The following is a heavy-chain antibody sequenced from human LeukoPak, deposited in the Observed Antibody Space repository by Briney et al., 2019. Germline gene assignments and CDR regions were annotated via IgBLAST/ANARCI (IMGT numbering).Heavy chain of an antibody. V-gene: IGHV4-59*01. Sequence: SETLSLTCTVSGGSISSYYWSWIRQPPGKGLEWIGYIYYSGSTNYNPSLKSRVTISVDTSKNQFSLKLSSVTAADTAVYYCARVLYYYGSGSYYMGGFDYWGQGTLVTVSS. J-gene: IGHJ4*02. D-gene: IGHD3-10*01. CDR2: IYYSGST. CDR1: GGSISSYY. CDR3: ARVLYYYGSGSYYMGGFDY.